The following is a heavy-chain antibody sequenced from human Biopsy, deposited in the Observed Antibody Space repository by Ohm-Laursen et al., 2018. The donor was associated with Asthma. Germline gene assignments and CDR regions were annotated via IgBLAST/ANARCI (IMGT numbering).Heavy chain of an antibody. CDR2: ISGSGGST. J-gene: IGHJ5*02. CDR3: AKAVRYFDWYWFDP. CDR1: GFTFSSYA. V-gene: IGHV3-23*01. D-gene: IGHD3-9*01. Sequence: GSLRLSCSASGFTFSSYAMSWVRQAPGKGLEWVSAISGSGGSTYYADSVKGRFTISRDNSKNTLYLQMNSLRAEDTAVYYCAKAVRYFDWYWFDPWGQGTLVTVSS.